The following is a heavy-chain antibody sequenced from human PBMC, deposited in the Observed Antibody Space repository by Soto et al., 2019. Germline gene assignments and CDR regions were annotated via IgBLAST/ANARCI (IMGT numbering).Heavy chain of an antibody. J-gene: IGHJ4*02. CDR1: GYTFTSYA. CDR2: INAGNGNT. D-gene: IGHD6-19*01. CDR3: ARGDSSGWYREPFDY. V-gene: IGHV1-3*01. Sequence: GASVKVSCKASGYTFTSYAMHWVRQAPGQRLEWMGWINAGNGNTKYSQKFQGRVTITRDTSASTAYMELSSLRSEDTAVYYCARGDSSGWYREPFDYWGQGTLVTVSS.